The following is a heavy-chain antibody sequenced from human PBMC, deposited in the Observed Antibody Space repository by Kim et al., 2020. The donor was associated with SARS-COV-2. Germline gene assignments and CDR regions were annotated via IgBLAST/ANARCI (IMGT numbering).Heavy chain of an antibody. V-gene: IGHV4-34*01. Sequence: SETLSLTCAVYGGSFSGYYWSWIRQPPGKGLEWIGEINHSGSTNYNPSLNSRVTISVDTSKNQFSLKLSSVTAADTAVYYCARRGIAAAGKTEYFQHWGQGTLVTVSS. J-gene: IGHJ1*01. CDR3: ARRGIAAAGKTEYFQH. CDR2: INHSGST. D-gene: IGHD6-13*01. CDR1: GGSFSGYY.